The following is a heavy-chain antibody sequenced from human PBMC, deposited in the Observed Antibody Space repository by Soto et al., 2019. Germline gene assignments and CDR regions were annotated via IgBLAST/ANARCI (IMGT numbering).Heavy chain of an antibody. CDR3: VKSGHRISTDGANWFDP. Sequence: SETLSLTCTVSSGSISSSGGYYWSWIRQNPGKGLEWIGHIYYSCTTYSNPTHSRRVTISVNTSNDKSSLNLSSVTAADTAAYYCVKSGHRISTDGANWFDPWGQGTMVTVYS. CDR2: IYYSCTT. D-gene: IGHD2-21*02. CDR1: SGSISSSGGYY. J-gene: IGHJ5*02. V-gene: IGHV4-31*03.